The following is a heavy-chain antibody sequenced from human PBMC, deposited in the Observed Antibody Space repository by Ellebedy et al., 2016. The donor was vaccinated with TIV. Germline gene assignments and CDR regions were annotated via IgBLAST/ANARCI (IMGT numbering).Heavy chain of an antibody. Sequence: GESLKISXAASGFTFSTYSMNWVRQAPGKGLEWVAFIRSSTNSISYADSVKGRFTIFRDDAENSLYLQMNSLRDEDTAVYYCARGGAGFDSMNRELSFDSWGQGTLVTVSS. V-gene: IGHV3-48*02. CDR1: GFTFSTYS. CDR2: IRSSTNSI. D-gene: IGHD1-26*01. J-gene: IGHJ4*02. CDR3: ARGGAGFDSMNRELSFDS.